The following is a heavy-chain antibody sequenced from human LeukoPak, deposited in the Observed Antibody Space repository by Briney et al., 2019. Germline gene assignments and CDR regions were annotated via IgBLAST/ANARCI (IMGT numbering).Heavy chain of an antibody. D-gene: IGHD2-21*02. CDR1: GGSFSDYF. CDR3: ARFSRITWGDWGDAFDI. J-gene: IGHJ3*02. V-gene: IGHV4-34*01. CDR2: IDDGGNT. Sequence: SETLSLTCSVYGGSFSDYFWSWIRQSPGKGLEWIGEIDDGGNTNYNPSLMSRVIVSMEKSKKQFSLVLRSVAAADTAVYYCARFSRITWGDWGDAFDIWGQGTTVIVSS.